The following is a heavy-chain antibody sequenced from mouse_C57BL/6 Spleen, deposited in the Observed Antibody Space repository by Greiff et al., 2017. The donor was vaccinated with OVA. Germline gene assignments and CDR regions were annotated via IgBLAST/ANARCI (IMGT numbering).Heavy chain of an antibody. D-gene: IGHD2-10*01. CDR2: ISSGSSTI. CDR1: GFTFSDYG. Sequence: EVHLVESGGGLVKPGGSLKLSCAASGFTFSDYGMHWVRQAPEKGLEWVAYISSGSSTIYSADTVKGRFTISRDNAKNTLFLQMTSLRSEDTAMYYCARALPYAMDYWGQGTSVTVSS. J-gene: IGHJ4*01. V-gene: IGHV5-17*01. CDR3: ARALPYAMDY.